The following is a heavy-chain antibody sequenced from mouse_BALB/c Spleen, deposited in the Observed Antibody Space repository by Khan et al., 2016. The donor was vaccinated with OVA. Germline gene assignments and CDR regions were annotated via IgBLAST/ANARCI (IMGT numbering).Heavy chain of an antibody. CDR1: GYSITSDYA. Sequence: EVQLQESGPGLVKPSQSLSLTCTVTGYSITSDYAWNGIRQFPGNKLEWMGYISYSGRTSYNPSLKSRISITRDTSKNQFFLQLNSVTTEDTATYSCARSVTITTVVATDFDYWGQGTTLTVSS. CDR3: ARSVTITTVVATDFDY. J-gene: IGHJ2*01. D-gene: IGHD1-1*01. CDR2: ISYSGRT. V-gene: IGHV3-2*02.